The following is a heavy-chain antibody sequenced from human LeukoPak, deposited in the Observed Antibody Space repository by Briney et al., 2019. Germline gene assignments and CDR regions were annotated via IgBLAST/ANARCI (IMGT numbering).Heavy chain of an antibody. CDR2: ISYDGSNK. CDR1: GFTFSSYA. J-gene: IGHJ4*02. Sequence: GGSLRLSCAASGFTFSSYAMHWVRQAPGKGLEWVAVISYDGSNKYYADPVKGRFTISRDNSKNTLYLQMNSLRAEDTAVYYCARDSMMDTAMVFNYWGQGTLVTVSS. V-gene: IGHV3-30-3*01. CDR3: ARDSMMDTAMVFNY. D-gene: IGHD5-18*01.